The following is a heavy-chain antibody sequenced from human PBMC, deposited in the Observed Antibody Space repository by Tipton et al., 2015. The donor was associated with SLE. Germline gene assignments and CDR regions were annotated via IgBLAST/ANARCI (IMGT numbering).Heavy chain of an antibody. CDR2: TPFDDSKQ. J-gene: IGHJ6*03. Sequence: RSLRLSCAASGFTFRTYVMYWVRQAPGKGLEWVALTPFDDSKQYYADSVKGRFTISRDNSRNMVYLQMNSLRPEDTAVYYCAKDVVDNDWYDPVQGMDVWGKGTTVTVS. V-gene: IGHV3-30*19. D-gene: IGHD1-1*01. CDR1: GFTFRTYV. CDR3: AKDVVDNDWYDPVQGMDV.